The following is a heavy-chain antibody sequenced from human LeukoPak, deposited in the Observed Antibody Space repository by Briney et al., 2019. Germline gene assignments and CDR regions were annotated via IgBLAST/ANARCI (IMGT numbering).Heavy chain of an antibody. CDR1: GYTFTGYY. D-gene: IGHD3-22*01. J-gene: IGHJ4*02. Sequence: GASVKVSCKASGYTFTGYYMHWVRQAPGQGLEWMGWINPNSGGTNYAQKFQGRVTMTRDTSISTAYMELSRLRSDDTAVYYCARARNYYDSSVLSSYWGQGTLVTVSS. CDR3: ARARNYYDSSVLSSY. CDR2: INPNSGGT. V-gene: IGHV1-2*02.